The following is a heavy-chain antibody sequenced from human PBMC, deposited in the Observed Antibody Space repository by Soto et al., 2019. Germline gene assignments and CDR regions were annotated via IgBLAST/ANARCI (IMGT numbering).Heavy chain of an antibody. CDR2: IYYSGST. CDR1: GGSISSGNYF. CDR3: ARAIAAAANWFDP. Sequence: PSETLSLTCTVSGGSISSGNYFWSWIRQHPGKGLEWIGYIYYSGSTYYNPSLKSRVTISVDTSKNQFSLKLRSVTAADTAVYYCARAIAAAANWFDPWGQGTLVTVSS. V-gene: IGHV4-31*03. J-gene: IGHJ5*02. D-gene: IGHD6-13*01.